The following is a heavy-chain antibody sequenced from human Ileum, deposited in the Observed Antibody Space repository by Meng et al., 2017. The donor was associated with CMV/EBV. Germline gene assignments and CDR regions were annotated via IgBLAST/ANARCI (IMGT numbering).Heavy chain of an antibody. Sequence: GGSLRLSCVVSEFSFSSHNMNWVRQAPGKGLEWVASISTTSTYIYYADPVKGRFTISRDNAKNSLYLQMNSLRVEDTAVYYCANQMPWNYYYGMDLWGHGTLVTVSS. V-gene: IGHV3-21*01. D-gene: IGHD2-2*01. CDR3: ANQMPWNYYYGMDL. CDR2: ISTTSTYI. CDR1: EFSFSSHN. J-gene: IGHJ6*02.